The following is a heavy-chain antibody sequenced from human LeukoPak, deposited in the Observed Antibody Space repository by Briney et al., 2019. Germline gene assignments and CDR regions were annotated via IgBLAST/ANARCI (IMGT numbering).Heavy chain of an antibody. D-gene: IGHD1-26*01. Sequence: GGSLRLSCAASGFTFSSYWMHWGRQAPGKGLVWVSRINSDGSSTSYADSVKGRFTISRDNAKNTLYLQMNSLRAEDTAVYYCARDSGATSCFDYWGQGTLVTVSS. J-gene: IGHJ4*02. CDR2: INSDGSST. V-gene: IGHV3-74*01. CDR3: ARDSGATSCFDY. CDR1: GFTFSSYW.